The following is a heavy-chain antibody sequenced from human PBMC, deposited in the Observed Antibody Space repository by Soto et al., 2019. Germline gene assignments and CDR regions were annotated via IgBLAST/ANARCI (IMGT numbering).Heavy chain of an antibody. CDR3: ARVRIAVDGFDY. CDR2: INAGNGNT. V-gene: IGHV1-3*01. Sequence: SVKVSCKASGYTFTSYAMHWVRQAPGQRPEWMGWINAGNGNTKYSQKFQDRVTISKDTSANTAYMELSSLRSEDTAVYFCARVRIAVDGFDYWGQGTQVTVSS. D-gene: IGHD6-19*01. J-gene: IGHJ4*02. CDR1: GYTFTSYA.